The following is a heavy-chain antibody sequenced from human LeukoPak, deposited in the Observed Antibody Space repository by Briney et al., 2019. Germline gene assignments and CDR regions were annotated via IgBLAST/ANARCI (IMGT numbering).Heavy chain of an antibody. Sequence: GWSLRLSCAASGFTFDDYAMHWVRQAPGKGLEWVSGISWDSGTIGYTDSVKGRFSISRDSAKKSLYLQMNSLRAEDTAVYYCARVYFRSESSYNPFDYWGRGTLVTVSS. D-gene: IGHD3-10*01. J-gene: IGHJ4*02. CDR2: ISWDSGTI. V-gene: IGHV3-9*01. CDR1: GFTFDDYA. CDR3: ARVYFRSESSYNPFDY.